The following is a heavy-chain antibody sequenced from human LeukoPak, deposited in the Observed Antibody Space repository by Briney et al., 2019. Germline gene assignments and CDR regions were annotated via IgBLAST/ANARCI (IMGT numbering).Heavy chain of an antibody. V-gene: IGHV3-21*01. J-gene: IGHJ4*02. CDR1: GFTFSSYS. CDR2: ISSSSSYI. Sequence: SGGSLRLSCAASGFTFSSYSMNWVRQAPGKGLEWVSSISSSSSYIYYADSVKGRFTISRDNAKNSLYLQMNSLRAEDTAVYYCARDPVRGWELLKRPGYYFDYWGQGTLVTVSS. D-gene: IGHD1-26*01. CDR3: ARDPVRGWELLKRPGYYFDY.